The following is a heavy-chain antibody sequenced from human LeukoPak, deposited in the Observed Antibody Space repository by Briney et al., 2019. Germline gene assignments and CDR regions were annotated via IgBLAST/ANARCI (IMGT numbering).Heavy chain of an antibody. V-gene: IGHV3-74*01. J-gene: IGHJ3*02. CDR3: ARVGLSTVVPGLHAFDI. Sequence: PGGSLRLSCVASRFALSSYWMNWVRQAPGRGLVWVSRINSDGSTTNYADSVKGRFTISRDNAKNTLYLEMNCLRADDTAVYYCARVGLSTVVPGLHAFDIWGQGTMVTVSS. CDR2: INSDGSTT. CDR1: RFALSSYW. D-gene: IGHD4-23*01.